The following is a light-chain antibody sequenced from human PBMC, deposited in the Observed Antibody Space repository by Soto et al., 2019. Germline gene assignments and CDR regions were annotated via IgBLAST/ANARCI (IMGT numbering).Light chain of an antibody. CDR1: SSDVGDFNY. Sequence: QSALTQPASVSGSPGRSVTISCTGTSSDVGDFNYVSWYQHLPGRAPKLIIYDVTNRPSGISYRFSASKSGRTASLTISGLQAEDVADYYCSSYSCSTTHVVFGGGTKLTVL. CDR2: DVT. J-gene: IGLJ2*01. CDR3: SSYSCSTTHVV. V-gene: IGLV2-14*03.